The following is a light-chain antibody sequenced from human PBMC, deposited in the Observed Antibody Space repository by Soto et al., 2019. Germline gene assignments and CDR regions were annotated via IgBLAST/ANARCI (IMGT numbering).Light chain of an antibody. CDR3: MQALQTQWT. J-gene: IGKJ1*01. CDR2: LGS. CDR1: QSLLHSNGYNY. Sequence: DIVMTQSPLSLPVTPGEPASISCRSSQSLLHSNGYNYLDWYLQKPGQSPQLLIYLGSKRDSGVPDRFSGSGSGTDFTLKISRVEAEDVGVYYCMQALQTQWTFGQGTKVEIK. V-gene: IGKV2-28*01.